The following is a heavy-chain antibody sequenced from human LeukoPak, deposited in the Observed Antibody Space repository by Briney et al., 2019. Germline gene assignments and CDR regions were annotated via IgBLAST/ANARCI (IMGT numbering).Heavy chain of an antibody. V-gene: IGHV1-2*02. CDR1: GYTFTDYY. CDR3: ARGRTTAGGRVLDGY. CDR2: INPNSGGT. D-gene: IGHD6-13*01. J-gene: IGHJ4*02. Sequence: GASVTVSCKASGYTFTDYYLHWVRQAPRQGLEWMGCINPNSGGTDYAQKSQGRVTMTRDTSISTAYMELSSLTSDDTAIYYCARGRTTAGGRVLDGYWGQGTLVTVSS.